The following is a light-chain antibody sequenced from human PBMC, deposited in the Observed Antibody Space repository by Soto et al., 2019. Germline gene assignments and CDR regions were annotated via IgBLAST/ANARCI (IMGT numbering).Light chain of an antibody. Sequence: AIRMTQSPSSLSASPGGRVPINSRASPGISNYLAWYQQTPGKAPKILIYAASTLDAGVPSRFSGSGSGTDFTLTISNLQSEDVATYHCQHYYSYPLSFARGTKVDIK. CDR3: QHYYSYPLS. V-gene: IGKV1-8*01. CDR2: AAS. J-gene: IGKJ4*01. CDR1: PGISNY.